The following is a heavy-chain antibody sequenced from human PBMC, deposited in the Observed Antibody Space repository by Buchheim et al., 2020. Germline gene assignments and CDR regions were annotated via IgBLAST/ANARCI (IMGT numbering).Heavy chain of an antibody. D-gene: IGHD2-8*01. V-gene: IGHV3-23*01. CDR3: AKDLVSYSNTNGVWDRGDPFDY. CDR1: GFTFSSYA. J-gene: IGHJ4*02. Sequence: EVQLLESGGGLVQPGGSLRLSCAASGFTFSSYAMSWVRQAPGKGLEWVSAISGSGGSTYYADSVKGRFTISRDNSKNTLYLQMNSLRAEDTAVYYCAKDLVSYSNTNGVWDRGDPFDYWGQGTL. CDR2: ISGSGGST.